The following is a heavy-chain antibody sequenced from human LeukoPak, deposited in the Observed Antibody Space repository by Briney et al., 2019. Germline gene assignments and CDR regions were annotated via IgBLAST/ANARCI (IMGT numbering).Heavy chain of an antibody. Sequence: SETLSLTCTVSGGSISSGDYYWSWIRQPPGKGLEWIGYIYYSGSTYYNPSLKSRVTISVDTSKNQFSLKLSSVTAADTAVYYCAREFRRYGDYGWYFDLWGRGTLVTVSS. CDR1: GGSISSGDYY. D-gene: IGHD4-17*01. V-gene: IGHV4-30-4*08. CDR2: IYYSGST. CDR3: AREFRRYGDYGWYFDL. J-gene: IGHJ2*01.